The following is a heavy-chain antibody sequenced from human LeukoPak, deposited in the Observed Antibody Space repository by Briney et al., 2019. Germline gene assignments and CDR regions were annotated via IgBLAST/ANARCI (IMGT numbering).Heavy chain of an antibody. V-gene: IGHV4-59*08. J-gene: IGHJ4*02. D-gene: IGHD3-9*01. CDR3: ARSGRMGRYFDWLLNY. Sequence: PSETLSLTCTVSGGSISSYYWSWIRQPPGKGLEWIGYIYYSGSTNYNPSLKSRVTISVDTSKNQFSLKLSSVTAADTAVYYCARSGRMGRYFDWLLNYWGQGTLVTVSS. CDR2: IYYSGST. CDR1: GGSISSYY.